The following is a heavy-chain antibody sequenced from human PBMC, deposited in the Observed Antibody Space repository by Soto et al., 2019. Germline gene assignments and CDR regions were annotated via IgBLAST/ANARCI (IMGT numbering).Heavy chain of an antibody. CDR2: IYYSGST. CDR1: GGSISSYY. Sequence: PSETLSLTCTVSGGSISSYYWSWIRQPPGKGLEWIGYIYYSGSTNYNPSLKSRVTISVDTSKNQFSLKMSSVTAADTAVYYCARAAYNWNYGATYYFDYWGQGTMVTVS. J-gene: IGHJ4*02. V-gene: IGHV4-59*01. D-gene: IGHD1-7*01. CDR3: ARAAYNWNYGATYYFDY.